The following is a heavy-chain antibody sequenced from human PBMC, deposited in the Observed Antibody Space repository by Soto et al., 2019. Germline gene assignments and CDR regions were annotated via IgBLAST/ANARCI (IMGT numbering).Heavy chain of an antibody. CDR2: ISSSSSTI. D-gene: IGHD2-2*01. V-gene: IGHV3-48*02. J-gene: IGHJ6*02. Sequence: EVQLVESGGGLVQPGGSLRLSCAASGFTFSSYSMNWVRQAPRKGLEWVSYISSSSSTIYYADSVKGRFTISRDNAENSLYLQMNSLRDEDTAVYYCARTCSSTICYYYYYGMDVWGQGTTVTVSS. CDR3: ARTCSSTICYYYYYGMDV. CDR1: GFTFSSYS.